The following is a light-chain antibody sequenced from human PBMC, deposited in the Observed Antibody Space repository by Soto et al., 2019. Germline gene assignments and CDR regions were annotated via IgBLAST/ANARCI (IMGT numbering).Light chain of an antibody. Sequence: QSALTQPASVSGSPGQSITISCSGTSSDVGSYDHVAWYQQFPGKAPKLLIYEVTYRPSGVSTRFSASKSGSTASLTISGIQAEDEADYYCSSYSTTSSPHVLFGGGTKLTVL. V-gene: IGLV2-14*01. CDR2: EVT. CDR1: SSDVGSYDH. CDR3: SSYSTTSSPHVL. J-gene: IGLJ2*01.